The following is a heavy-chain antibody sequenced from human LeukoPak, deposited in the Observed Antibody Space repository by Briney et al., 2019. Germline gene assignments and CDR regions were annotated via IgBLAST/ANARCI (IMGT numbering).Heavy chain of an antibody. V-gene: IGHV4-30-4*08. J-gene: IGHJ4*02. CDR3: ARSTNHDASGSYYFDS. D-gene: IGHD3-10*01. Sequence: LRLSCAASGFTFSNYNMNWVRQAPGKGLEWIGYTASPYHNPSLKSRVTISIDTSKNQISLKLDSVTASDTAVYYCARSTNHDASGSYYFDSWGQGILVTVTS. CDR2: TASP. CDR1: GFTFSNYN.